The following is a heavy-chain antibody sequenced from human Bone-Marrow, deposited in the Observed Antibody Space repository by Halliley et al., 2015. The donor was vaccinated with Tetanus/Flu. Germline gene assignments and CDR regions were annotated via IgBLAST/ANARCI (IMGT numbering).Heavy chain of an antibody. D-gene: IGHD6-19*01. V-gene: IGHV4-59*08. Sequence: LRLSCSISGASISTYYWTWIRQTPGRGLEWIGYIDYSGSANYNPSLKRRVTISVDTSKNQFSLNLWSVTAADTAVYFCARQMGEMAVAGSDYWGQGILVTVSS. J-gene: IGHJ4*02. CDR1: GASISTYY. CDR3: ARQMGEMAVAGSDY. CDR2: IDYSGSA.